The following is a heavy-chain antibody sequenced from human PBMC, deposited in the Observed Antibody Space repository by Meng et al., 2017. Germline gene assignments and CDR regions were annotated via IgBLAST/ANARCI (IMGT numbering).Heavy chain of an antibody. D-gene: IGHD2-15*01. CDR2: IYHSGST. CDR3: ARWSIYCSGGSCYSFDY. Sequence: LQESCPGLGKPSGTLFLTCAVSGGSNSSSNWWSWVRQPPGKGLEWIGEIYHSGSTNYNPSLKSRVTISVDKSKNQFSLKLSSVTAADTAVYYCARWSIYCSGGSCYSFDYWGQGTLVTVSS. J-gene: IGHJ4*02. V-gene: IGHV4-4*02. CDR1: GGSNSSSNW.